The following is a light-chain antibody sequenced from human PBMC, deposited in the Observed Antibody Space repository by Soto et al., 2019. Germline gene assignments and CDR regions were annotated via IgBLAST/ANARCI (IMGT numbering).Light chain of an antibody. V-gene: IGLV4-60*02. CDR2: VEGSGSY. CDR1: SGHSTYI. J-gene: IGLJ3*02. CDR3: ETWDSRPWV. Sequence: QSVLTQSSSASASLGSSVKLTCTLSSGHSTYIIAWHQQQPGKAPRYLMKVEGSGSYNKGSGVPDRFSGSSSGADRYLTISKLQFEDEADYYCETWDSRPWVFGGGTKLTVL.